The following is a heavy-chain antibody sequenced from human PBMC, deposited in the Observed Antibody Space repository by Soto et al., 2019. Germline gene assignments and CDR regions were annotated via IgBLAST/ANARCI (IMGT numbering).Heavy chain of an antibody. V-gene: IGHV4-34*01. D-gene: IGHD6-13*01. CDR3: AGSSSRQPFGY. J-gene: IGHJ4*02. CDR2: INHSGST. CDR1: GGSFSGYY. Sequence: PSETLSLTCAVYGGSFSGYYWSWIRQPPGKGLEWIGEINHSGSTNYNPSLKSRVTISVDTSKNQFSLKLSSVTAADTAVYYCAGSSSRQPFGYWGQGTLVTVSS.